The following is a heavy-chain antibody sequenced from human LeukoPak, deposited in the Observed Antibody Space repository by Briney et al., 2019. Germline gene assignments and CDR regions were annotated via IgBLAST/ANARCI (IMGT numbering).Heavy chain of an antibody. CDR2: IRYDGSNK. J-gene: IGHJ4*02. V-gene: IGHV3-30*02. D-gene: IGHD6-13*01. Sequence: GGSLRLSCAASGFTFSSYGMHWVRQAPGKGLEWVAFIRYDGSNKYYADSVKGRFTISRDNSKNTLYLQMNSLRAEDTAVYYCAKAEYSSSWYSGHYYFDYWGQGTLVTVSS. CDR3: AKAEYSSSWYSGHYYFDY. CDR1: GFTFSSYG.